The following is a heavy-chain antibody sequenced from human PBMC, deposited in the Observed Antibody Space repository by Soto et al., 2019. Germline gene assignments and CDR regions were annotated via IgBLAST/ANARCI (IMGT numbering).Heavy chain of an antibody. V-gene: IGHV3-74*01. CDR1: GFTFSDYW. D-gene: IGHD2-2*01. CDR3: VRDPIYLYVSSTYTPLDY. J-gene: IGHJ4*02. CDR2: LNSDGSTT. Sequence: GESLRLWCAASGFTFSDYWMHWVRHVPGEGLVWVSRLNSDGSTTNYADSVKGRFTISRDNAKNMLYLQMNSLRAEDSAVYYCVRDPIYLYVSSTYTPLDYWGQGTLVTLSS.